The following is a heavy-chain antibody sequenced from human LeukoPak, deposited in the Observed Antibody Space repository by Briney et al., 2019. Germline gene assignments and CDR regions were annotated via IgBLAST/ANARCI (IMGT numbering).Heavy chain of an antibody. Sequence: SETLSLTCTVSGGSISSYYWSWIRQPPGKGLEWIGYIYTSGSTNYNPSLKSRVTISVDTSKNQFSLKLSSVTAADTAVYYCARLGVGQLGRNGVDYWGQGTLVPVSS. CDR2: IYTSGST. CDR3: ARLGVGQLGRNGVDY. CDR1: GGSISSYY. V-gene: IGHV4-4*09. D-gene: IGHD1-1*01. J-gene: IGHJ4*02.